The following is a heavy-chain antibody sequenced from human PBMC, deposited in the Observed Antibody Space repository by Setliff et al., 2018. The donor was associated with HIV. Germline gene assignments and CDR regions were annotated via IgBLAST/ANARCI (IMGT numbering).Heavy chain of an antibody. CDR2: IYPGDSDT. V-gene: IGHV5-51*01. CDR3: ARHGQYGSGSYYNRPFDY. CDR1: GYSFTNYW. J-gene: IGHJ4*02. D-gene: IGHD3-10*01. Sequence: GESLKISCKGSGYSFTNYWIAWLRQMPGKGLEWMGIIYPGDSDTRYSPSFQGQVTISADKSISTAYLQWSSLKASDTAMYCCARHGQYGSGSYYNRPFDYWGQGTLVTVSS.